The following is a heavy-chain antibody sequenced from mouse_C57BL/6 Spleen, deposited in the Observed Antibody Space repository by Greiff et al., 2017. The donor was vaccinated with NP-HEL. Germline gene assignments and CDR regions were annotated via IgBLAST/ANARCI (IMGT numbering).Heavy chain of an antibody. V-gene: IGHV1-54*01. CDR3: ARYGYEV. J-gene: IGHJ1*03. CDR2: INPGSGGT. Sequence: QVQLQQSGAELVRPGTSVKVSCKASGYAFTNYLIEWVKQRPGQGLEWIGVINPGSGGTNYNEKFKGKATLTADKSSSTAYMQLSSLTSEDSAVFFCARYGYEVWGTGTTVTVSS. CDR1: GYAFTNYL. D-gene: IGHD1-2*01.